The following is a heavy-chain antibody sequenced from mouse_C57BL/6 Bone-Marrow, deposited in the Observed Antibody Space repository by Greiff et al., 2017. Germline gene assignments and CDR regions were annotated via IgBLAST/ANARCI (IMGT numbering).Heavy chain of an antibody. Sequence: EVQLQASGGGLVKPGGSLKLSCAASGFTFSSYAMSWVRQTPEKRLEWVATISDGGSYTYYPDNVKGRFTISRENAKNNLYLQMSHLKSEDTAMYYCARDDLFAYWGQGTLVTVSA. V-gene: IGHV5-4*01. J-gene: IGHJ3*01. CDR1: GFTFSSYA. CDR3: ARDDLFAY. CDR2: ISDGGSYT.